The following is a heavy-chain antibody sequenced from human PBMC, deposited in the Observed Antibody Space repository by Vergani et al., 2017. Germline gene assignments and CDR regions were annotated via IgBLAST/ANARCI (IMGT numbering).Heavy chain of an antibody. J-gene: IGHJ6*03. CDR2: IYYSGNT. CDR3: ARGLSGSSYYYYMDV. V-gene: IGHV4-31*03. D-gene: IGHD6-6*01. Sequence: QVQLQESGPGLVKPSQTLSLTCTVSPDSITSGGYYWSWIRQFPGKGLEWLGDIYYSGNTDYNPSLESRVSISLDTSKNQFSLKLSSVTAADTAVYYCARGLSGSSYYYYMDVWGKGTTVTVSS. CDR1: PDSITSGGYY.